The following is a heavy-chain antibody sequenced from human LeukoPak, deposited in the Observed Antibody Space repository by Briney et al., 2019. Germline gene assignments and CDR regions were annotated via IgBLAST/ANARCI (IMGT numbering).Heavy chain of an antibody. CDR2: IWYDGSDE. CDR1: GFTFSSHG. V-gene: IGHV3-33*01. CDR3: ARDGGYHSSGPCDY. D-gene: IGHD3-22*01. J-gene: IGHJ4*02. Sequence: GGSLRLSCAASGFTFSSHGMHWVRQAPGKGLEWVSIIWYDGSDEYYADSVKGRFTISRDNSKNTLYLQMNSLRAEDTAVYYCARDGGYHSSGPCDYWGQGTLVTVSS.